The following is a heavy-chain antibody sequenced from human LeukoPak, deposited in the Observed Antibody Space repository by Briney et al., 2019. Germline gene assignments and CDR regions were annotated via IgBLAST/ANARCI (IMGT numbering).Heavy chain of an antibody. CDR1: GFTFSSYA. CDR3: ARDLVDYDSSGPDAFDV. CDR2: ISYDGSNK. Sequence: GGTLRLSCAASGFTFSSYAMHWVRQAPGKGLEREAVISYDGSNKYYADSVKGRFTISRDNTKNTQYLQMNSLRAEDTAVYYCARDLVDYDSSGPDAFDVWGQGTMVTVSS. D-gene: IGHD3-22*01. J-gene: IGHJ3*01. V-gene: IGHV3-30*04.